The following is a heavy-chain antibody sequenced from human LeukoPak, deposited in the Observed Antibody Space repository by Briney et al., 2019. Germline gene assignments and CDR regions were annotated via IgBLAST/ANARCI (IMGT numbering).Heavy chain of an antibody. Sequence: PSETLSLTCAVYGGSFSGYYWSWIRQPPGKGLEWIGEINHSGSTNYNPSLKSRVTISVDTSKNQFSLKLSSVTAADTAVYYCARGLRFGVDYVWGSYRSPFDYWGQGTLVTVSS. D-gene: IGHD3-16*02. CDR2: INHSGST. J-gene: IGHJ4*02. CDR1: GGSFSGYY. CDR3: ARGLRFGVDYVWGSYRSPFDY. V-gene: IGHV4-34*01.